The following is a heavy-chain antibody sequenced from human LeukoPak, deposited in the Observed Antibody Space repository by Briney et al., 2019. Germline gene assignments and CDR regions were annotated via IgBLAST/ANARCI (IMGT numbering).Heavy chain of an antibody. J-gene: IGHJ5*02. D-gene: IGHD3-3*01. Sequence: GGSLRLSCAASGFTFSSSAMSWVRQAPGKGLEWVSAISNNGGYTYYADSVQGRFTISRDNSKNTLYLQMNSLRAEDTAVYYCARAGARDYDFWSGYSNWFDPWGQGTLVTVSS. CDR2: ISNNGGYT. CDR1: GFTFSSSA. V-gene: IGHV3-23*01. CDR3: ARAGARDYDFWSGYSNWFDP.